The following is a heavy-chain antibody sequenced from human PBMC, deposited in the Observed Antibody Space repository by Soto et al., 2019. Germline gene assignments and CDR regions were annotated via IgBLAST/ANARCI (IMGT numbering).Heavy chain of an antibody. V-gene: IGHV4-38-2*01. Sequence: ETLSLTCDVSGYSISSGYYWNWIRQSPGKGLEWLGCVYHNGVAFYNPSLKSRLRLTPDTSKNRFSLTLTSVAAADTAVYFCARGVTGTLDFWGQGTLVTVSS. CDR2: VYHNGVA. CDR1: GYSISSGYY. CDR3: ARGVTGTLDF. D-gene: IGHD1-20*01. J-gene: IGHJ4*02.